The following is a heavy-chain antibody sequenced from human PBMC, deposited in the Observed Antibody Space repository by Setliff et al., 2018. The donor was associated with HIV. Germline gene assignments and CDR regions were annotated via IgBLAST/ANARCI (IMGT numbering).Heavy chain of an antibody. Sequence: PSETLSLTCTVSGGPFSSSSYYWGWIRQPPGKGLEWIGSLRPSGNTYYNPSLKSRVTISVDTSKNQFSLNLSSVTAADTAVYYCATWGGSPDGYFYYYMDVWGKGTTVTVS. CDR2: LRPSGNT. J-gene: IGHJ6*03. CDR3: ATWGGSPDGYFYYYMDV. V-gene: IGHV4-39*01. CDR1: GGPFSSSSYY. D-gene: IGHD1-26*01.